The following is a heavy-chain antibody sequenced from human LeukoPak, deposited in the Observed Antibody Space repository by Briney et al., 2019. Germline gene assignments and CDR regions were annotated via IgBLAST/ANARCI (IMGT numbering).Heavy chain of an antibody. CDR1: GGTFSSYA. D-gene: IGHD2-15*01. J-gene: IGHJ5*02. V-gene: IGHV1-69*06. Sequence: GSSVKVSCKASGGTFSSYAISWVRQAPGQGLEWMGGIIPIFGTANFAQKFQGRVTITADKSTSTAYMELSSLRSEDTAVYYCARVARGYCSGGSCCSGWFDPWGQGTLVTVSS. CDR3: ARVARGYCSGGSCCSGWFDP. CDR2: IIPIFGTA.